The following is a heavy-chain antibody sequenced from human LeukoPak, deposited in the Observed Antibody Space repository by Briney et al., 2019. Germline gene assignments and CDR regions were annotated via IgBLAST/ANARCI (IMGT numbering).Heavy chain of an antibody. Sequence: SETLSLTCTVSGGSVSSGSYYWSWIRQPPGKGLEWIGYIYYSGSTNYNPSLKSRVTISVDTSKNQFSLKLSSVTAADTAVYYCATGPKYNSGWYPYCWGQGTLVTVSS. D-gene: IGHD6-19*01. CDR1: GGSVSSGSYY. J-gene: IGHJ4*02. CDR3: ATGPKYNSGWYPYC. V-gene: IGHV4-61*01. CDR2: IYYSGST.